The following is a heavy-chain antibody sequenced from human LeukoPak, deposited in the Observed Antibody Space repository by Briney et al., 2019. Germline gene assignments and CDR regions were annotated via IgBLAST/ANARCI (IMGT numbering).Heavy chain of an antibody. D-gene: IGHD1-26*01. CDR2: IYNSGST. Sequence: SETLSLACAVSGNSISNTYYWGWIRQPPGKELEWIGSIYNSGSTHYNPSLKSRVTISVDTSKNQFSLKLSSVTAADTAVYYCARNSSGNYFDYWGQGTLVTVSS. J-gene: IGHJ4*02. V-gene: IGHV4-38-2*01. CDR3: ARNSSGNYFDY. CDR1: GNSISNTYY.